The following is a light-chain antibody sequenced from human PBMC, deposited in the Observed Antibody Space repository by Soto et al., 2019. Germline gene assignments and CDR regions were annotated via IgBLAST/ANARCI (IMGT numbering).Light chain of an antibody. Sequence: DVVMTQSPLSLPVTLGQPASISCRSTQSLVHSDGIAYFSWFQQRPVRSPMRLIYQVSNRDSGVPASFSGSGSGTDFALKISRVEAEDVGVYYCMQGTHWPITFGQGTRLEIK. CDR3: MQGTHWPIT. CDR1: QSLVHSDGIAY. CDR2: QVS. J-gene: IGKJ5*01. V-gene: IGKV2-30*02.